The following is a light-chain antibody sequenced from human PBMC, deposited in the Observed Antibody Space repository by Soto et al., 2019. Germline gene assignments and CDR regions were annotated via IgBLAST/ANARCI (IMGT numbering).Light chain of an antibody. V-gene: IGKV3-15*01. CDR1: QSVSSK. CDR3: QQYNSWPPIT. CDR2: GAS. J-gene: IGKJ5*01. Sequence: EIALTHSPATLSVSPGETATLSCRASQSVSSKLAWYQQKPGQAPRLLVYGASTRATGIPATFSGGGSGTEFTPTISSLQSEDFVVYYCQQYNSWPPITFGQGTRLEIK.